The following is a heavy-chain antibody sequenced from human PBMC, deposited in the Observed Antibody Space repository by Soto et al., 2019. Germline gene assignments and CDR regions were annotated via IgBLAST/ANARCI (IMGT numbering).Heavy chain of an antibody. Sequence: GYSGKPSCEASGGSNGDYAISWVLQAPGQGHEWMGGIIPIFGTANYAQKFQGRVTITADKSTSTAYMELSSLRSEDTAVYYCARGEKYCCCDCYAYYCYVLYFCGQGTSVTGS. J-gene: IGHJ6*02. CDR2: IIPIFGTA. CDR3: ARGEKYCCCDCYAYYCYVLYF. D-gene: IGHD2-21*02. V-gene: IGHV1-69*06. CDR1: GGSNGDYA.